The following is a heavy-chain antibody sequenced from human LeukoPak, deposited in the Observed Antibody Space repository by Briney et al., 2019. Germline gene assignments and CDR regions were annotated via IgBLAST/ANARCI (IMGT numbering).Heavy chain of an antibody. CDR3: ARDWWELSSPKYYFDY. CDR1: GFTFSSYA. Sequence: GGSLRLSCAASGFTFSSYAMHWVRQAPGKGLEWVAVISYDGSNKYYADSVKGRFTISRDNSKNTLYLQMNSQRAEDTAVYYCARDWWELSSPKYYFDYWGQGTLVTVSS. J-gene: IGHJ4*02. CDR2: ISYDGSNK. D-gene: IGHD1-26*01. V-gene: IGHV3-30-3*01.